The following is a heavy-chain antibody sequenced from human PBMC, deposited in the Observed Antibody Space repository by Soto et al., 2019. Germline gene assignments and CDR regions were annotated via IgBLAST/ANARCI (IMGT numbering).Heavy chain of an antibody. Sequence: ASVKVSCKASGYTFTSYDINWVRQATGQGLEWMGWMNPNSGNTGYAQKFQGRVTMTRNTSISTAYMELSSLRSEDTAVYYCARVGYSYGHPLFRDYYYGMDVWGQGTTVTVSS. CDR3: ARVGYSYGHPLFRDYYYGMDV. J-gene: IGHJ6*02. V-gene: IGHV1-8*01. CDR2: MNPNSGNT. CDR1: GYTFTSYD. D-gene: IGHD5-18*01.